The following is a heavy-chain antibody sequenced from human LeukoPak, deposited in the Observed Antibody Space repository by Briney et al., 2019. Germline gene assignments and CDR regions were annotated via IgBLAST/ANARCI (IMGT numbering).Heavy chain of an antibody. CDR1: GFTFDDYG. CDR2: INWNGGST. CDR3: ARVGQWLVEGYDYYYMDV. V-gene: IGHV3-20*04. D-gene: IGHD6-19*01. Sequence: GGSLRLSCAASGFTFDDYGMSWVRQAPGKGLEWVSGINWNGGSTGYADFVKGRFTISRDNAKNSLYLQMNSLRAEDTALYYCARVGQWLVEGYDYYYMDVWGKGTTVTVSS. J-gene: IGHJ6*03.